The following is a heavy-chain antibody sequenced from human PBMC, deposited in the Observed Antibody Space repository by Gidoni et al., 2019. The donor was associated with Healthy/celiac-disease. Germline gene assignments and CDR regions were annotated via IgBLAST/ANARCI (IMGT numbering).Heavy chain of an antibody. CDR3: ARDGGLYDSSGYSYYYYMDV. CDR2: ISYDGSNK. J-gene: IGHJ6*03. V-gene: IGHV3-30-3*01. D-gene: IGHD3-22*01. Sequence: QVQLVESGGGVVQPGRSLRLPCAASGFTFSSYAMHWVRQAPGKGLEWVAVISYDGSNKYYADSVKGRFTISRDNSKNTLYLQMNSLRAEDTAVYYCARDGGLYDSSGYSYYYYMDVWGKGTTVTVSS. CDR1: GFTFSSYA.